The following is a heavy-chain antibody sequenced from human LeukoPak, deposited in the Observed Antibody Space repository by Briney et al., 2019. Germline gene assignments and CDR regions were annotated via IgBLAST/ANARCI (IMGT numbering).Heavy chain of an antibody. D-gene: IGHD4-17*01. CDR1: GYTFSTHG. CDR2: IWHDGSKK. V-gene: IGHV3-33*01. CDR3: ARHYGAYIDL. Sequence: GRSLRLSCAASGYTFSTHGMHWVRQAPGKGLEWVAVIWHDGSKKLYADSVKGRFSVSRDNSKSMLYLQMNSLRAEDTAVYYCARHYGAYIDLWGQGSLVIVSS. J-gene: IGHJ4*02.